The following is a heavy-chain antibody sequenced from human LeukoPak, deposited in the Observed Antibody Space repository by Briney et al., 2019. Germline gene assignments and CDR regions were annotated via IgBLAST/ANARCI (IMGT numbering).Heavy chain of an antibody. CDR1: GFTFSSYE. CDR2: ISSSGSTI. J-gene: IGHJ4*02. D-gene: IGHD3/OR15-3a*01. V-gene: IGHV3-48*03. Sequence: GGSLRLSCAASGFTFSSYEMNWVRQAPGKGLEGVSYISSSGSTIYYADSVKGRFTISRDDAKNSLYLQMNSLRAEDTAVYYCARDSGRTGTYYYWGQGTLVTVSS. CDR3: ARDSGRTGTYYY.